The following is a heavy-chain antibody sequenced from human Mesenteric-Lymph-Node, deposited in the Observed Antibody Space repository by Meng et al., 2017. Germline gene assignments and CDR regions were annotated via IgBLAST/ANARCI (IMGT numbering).Heavy chain of an antibody. CDR2: VYHRGDT. V-gene: IGHV4-4*02. D-gene: IGHD1-1*01. J-gene: IGHJ4*02. CDR1: GASISSDIW. Sequence: QVQRQESGPGRGKPSGTLSLPCTVSGASISSDIWWSWVRQPPGKGLEWIGEVYHRGDTNYNPSLKSRVVISVDRSKNQFSLNLSSVTAADTAVYYCGRDQGRQLINHWGQGTLVTVSS. CDR3: GRDQGRQLINH.